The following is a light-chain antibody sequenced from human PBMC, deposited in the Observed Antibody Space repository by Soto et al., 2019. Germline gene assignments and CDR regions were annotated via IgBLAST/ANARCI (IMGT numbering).Light chain of an antibody. CDR1: SSDFGGFNH. CDR2: EVT. V-gene: IGLV2-14*01. J-gene: IGLJ1*01. Sequence: QSALTQPASVSGSPGQSITISCTGTSSDFGGFNHVSWYQHHPGKAPKLIIYEVTYRPSGVSNRFSGSKSGYTASLTISGLQAEDEADYYCQSYDSSLSGYVFGTGTKLTVL. CDR3: QSYDSSLSGYV.